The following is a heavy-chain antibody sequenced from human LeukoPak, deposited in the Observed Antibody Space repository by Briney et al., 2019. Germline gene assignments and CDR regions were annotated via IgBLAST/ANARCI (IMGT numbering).Heavy chain of an antibody. V-gene: IGHV3-15*01. D-gene: IGHD3-22*01. CDR2: FKWEVDGGTE. CDR1: GFLLSNAW. Sequence: GGSLSLPCVASGFLLSNAWMSWVPQAPGQGLGGVGRFKWEVDGGTEDYAGYIKGRFTISRDDSNNTLYLQMNSLQTEDTGVYYCTADVSDSSGYCHDYWGQGTQVTVSS. CDR3: TADVSDSSGYCHDY. J-gene: IGHJ4*02.